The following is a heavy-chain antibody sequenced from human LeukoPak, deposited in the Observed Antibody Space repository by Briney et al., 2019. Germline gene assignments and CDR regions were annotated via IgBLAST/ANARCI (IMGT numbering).Heavy chain of an antibody. J-gene: IGHJ5*02. CDR2: IQHDGDDK. Sequence: PGGSLRLSCAASGFMFSSYGMHWVRQAPGKGLEWVAFIQHDGDDKYYADSVRGRFTISRDNSNNTLSLQMSSLRAEDTAVYYCAKDQGGGQFWYILDGIDDHWGQGTLVTVSS. CDR3: AKDQGGGQFWYILDGIDDH. CDR1: GFMFSSYG. V-gene: IGHV3-30*02. D-gene: IGHD1-14*01.